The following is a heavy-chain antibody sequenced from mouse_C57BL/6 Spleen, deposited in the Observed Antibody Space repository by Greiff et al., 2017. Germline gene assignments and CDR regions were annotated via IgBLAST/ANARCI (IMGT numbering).Heavy chain of an antibody. D-gene: IGHD6-1*01. Sequence: VQLQQSVAELVRPGASVKLSCTASGFNTKNTYMHWVKQRPEQGLEWIGRIDPANGNTKYAPKVQGKATITADTSSNTAYLQLSSLTSEDTAIYYCAPLTARRAMDYWGQGTSDTVSS. CDR2: IDPANGNT. J-gene: IGHJ4*01. V-gene: IGHV14-3*01. CDR1: GFNTKNTY. CDR3: APLTARRAMDY.